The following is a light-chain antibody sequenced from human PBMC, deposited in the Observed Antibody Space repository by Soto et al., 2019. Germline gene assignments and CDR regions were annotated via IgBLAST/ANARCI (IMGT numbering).Light chain of an antibody. CDR2: DVT. V-gene: IGLV2-11*01. Sequence: QSALTQPRSVSGSPGHSVTISCTGTSSDVGGYNYVSWYQQHPGKAPKLMIYDVTKRPSGVPDRFSGSKSGNTASLTISGRQAEDEADYYCCSYAGSYSLVFGGGTKLTVL. CDR3: CSYAGSYSLV. J-gene: IGLJ2*01. CDR1: SSDVGGYNY.